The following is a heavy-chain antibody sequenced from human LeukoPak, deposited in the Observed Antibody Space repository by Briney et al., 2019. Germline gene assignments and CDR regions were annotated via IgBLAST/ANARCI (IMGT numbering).Heavy chain of an antibody. CDR1: GGTFSSYS. Sequence: GASVKVSCKASGGTFSSYSISWVRQATGQGLEWMGGIIPIFGTANYAQKFQGRVTITADKSTITAYMELSSLRSEDTAVYYCARLRGYCSSTSCYFYYGMDVWGKGTTVTVSS. CDR2: IIPIFGTA. D-gene: IGHD2-2*01. V-gene: IGHV1-69*06. J-gene: IGHJ6*04. CDR3: ARLRGYCSSTSCYFYYGMDV.